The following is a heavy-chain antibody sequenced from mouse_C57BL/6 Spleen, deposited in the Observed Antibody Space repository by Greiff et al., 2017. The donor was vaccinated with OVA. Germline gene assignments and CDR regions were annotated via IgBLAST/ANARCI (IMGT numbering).Heavy chain of an antibody. Sequence: VQLQQPGAELVKPGASVKLSCKASGYTFTSYWMQWVKQRPGQGLEWIGEIDPSDSYTNYNQKFKGKATLTVDTSSSTAYMQLSSLTSEDSAVYYCARADNYYGSRAYFDVWGTGTTVTVSS. CDR3: ARADNYYGSRAYFDV. V-gene: IGHV1-50*01. CDR1: GYTFTSYW. CDR2: IDPSDSYT. D-gene: IGHD1-1*01. J-gene: IGHJ1*03.